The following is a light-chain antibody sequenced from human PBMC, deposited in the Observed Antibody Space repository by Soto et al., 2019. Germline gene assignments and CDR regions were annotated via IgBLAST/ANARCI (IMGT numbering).Light chain of an antibody. Sequence: QSALTQPPSASGSPGQSVTISCTGTGSDVGGYNYVSWYQQHPGKAPKLMIYEVTKRPSGVPDRFSGSKSGNTASLTVSGLQAEDEAVYYCSSYAGSNNYVVFGGGTQLTVL. CDR1: GSDVGGYNY. CDR2: EVT. J-gene: IGLJ2*01. CDR3: SSYAGSNNYVV. V-gene: IGLV2-8*01.